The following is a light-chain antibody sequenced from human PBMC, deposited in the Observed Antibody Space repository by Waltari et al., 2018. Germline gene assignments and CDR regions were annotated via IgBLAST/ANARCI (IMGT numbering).Light chain of an antibody. V-gene: IGKV1-33*01. Sequence: DIQMTQSPSSLSASVGDRVTVTCQASQDISDRLNWYQQKPGKPPNLLFYGASNLEIGIPWRFSGGGSGTEFTFTISTLQPEDFATYYCQQYDNLPLTFGGGTRVDIK. J-gene: IGKJ4*01. CDR3: QQYDNLPLT. CDR2: GAS. CDR1: QDISDR.